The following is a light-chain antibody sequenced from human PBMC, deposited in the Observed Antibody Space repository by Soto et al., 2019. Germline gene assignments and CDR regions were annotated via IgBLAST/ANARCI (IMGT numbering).Light chain of an antibody. Sequence: EIALTQSPGTLSLSPGERATLSCRASQSVSSNYFAWYQQRRGQAPRLLLYGASSRATGVPDRFSGSGSGTDFTLTISRLEPEDVAVYYCQQYGGSPWTFGQGTKVEVK. CDR3: QQYGGSPWT. J-gene: IGKJ1*01. CDR2: GAS. CDR1: QSVSSNY. V-gene: IGKV3-20*01.